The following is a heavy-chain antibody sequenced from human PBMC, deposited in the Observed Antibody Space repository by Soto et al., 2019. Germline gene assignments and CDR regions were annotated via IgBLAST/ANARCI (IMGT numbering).Heavy chain of an antibody. CDR3: APSLYDYVWGTNWFDP. D-gene: IGHD3-16*01. CDR2: IYWDDDK. V-gene: IGHV2-5*02. J-gene: IGHJ5*02. CDR1: GFSLSTSGVG. Sequence: QITLKESGPTLVKPTQTLTLTCTFSGFSLSTSGVGVGWIRQPPGKALEWLALIYWDDDKRYSPSLKSRLTSTKDNSKNPVVLTMTNMDPVDTATYAGAPSLYDYVWGTNWFDPWGQGTLVTVSS.